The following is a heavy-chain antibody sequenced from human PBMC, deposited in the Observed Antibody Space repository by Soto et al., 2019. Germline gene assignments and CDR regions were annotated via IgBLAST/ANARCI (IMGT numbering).Heavy chain of an antibody. CDR3: ASQIGRGWFAP. CDR2: IYSSGST. CDR1: GDSVGSPSYY. D-gene: IGHD1-1*01. V-gene: IGHV4-39*01. Sequence: QLKLQESGPGLVKPSETLSLTCPVSGDSVGSPSYYWGWIRQSPEKGLEWIGSIYSSGSTYYNPSLKSRITMSVDLSKTQFSLKVYSVTATDTAVYYCASQIGRGWFAPWGQGTLVTVSS. J-gene: IGHJ5*02.